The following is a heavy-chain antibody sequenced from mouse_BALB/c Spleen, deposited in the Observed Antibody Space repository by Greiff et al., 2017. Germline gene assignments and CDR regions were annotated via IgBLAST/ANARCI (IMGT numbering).Heavy chain of an antibody. CDR1: GFTFSSYT. Sequence: EVNLVESGGGLVQPGGSLKLSCAASGFTFSSYTMSWVRQTPEKRLEWVAYISNGGGSTYYPDTVKGRFTISRDNAKNTLYLQMSSLKSEDTAMYYCARHDYRYGGYYAMDYWGQGTSVTVSS. CDR2: ISNGGGST. CDR3: ARHDYRYGGYYAMDY. J-gene: IGHJ4*01. D-gene: IGHD2-14*01. V-gene: IGHV5-12-2*01.